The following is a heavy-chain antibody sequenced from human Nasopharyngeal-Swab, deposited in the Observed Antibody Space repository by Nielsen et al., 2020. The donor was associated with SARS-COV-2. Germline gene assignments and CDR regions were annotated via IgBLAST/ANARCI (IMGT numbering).Heavy chain of an antibody. CDR1: GGSISSSSYY. J-gene: IGHJ6*02. CDR2: IYYSGST. D-gene: IGHD6-13*01. V-gene: IGHV4-39*07. CDR3: VGSSWYGDYYYYYGMDV. Sequence: SETLSLTCTVSGGSISSSSYYWGWIRQPPGKGLEWIGSIYYSGSTYYNPSLKSRVTISVDTSKNQFSLKLSSVTAADTAVYYCVGSSWYGDYYYYYGMDVRGQGTTATVSS.